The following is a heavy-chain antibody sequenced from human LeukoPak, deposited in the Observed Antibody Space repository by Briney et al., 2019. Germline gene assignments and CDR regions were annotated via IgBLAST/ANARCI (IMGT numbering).Heavy chain of an antibody. V-gene: IGHV4-39*01. J-gene: IGHJ4*02. CDR3: ARLGSGPYDYVWGSYHPYYFDY. CDR1: GGSISSSSYH. D-gene: IGHD3-16*02. CDR2: IYYSGST. Sequence: PSETLSLTGTVSGGSISSSSYHWGWIRQPPGKGRQWFGSIYYSGSTYYNPSLKSRVTISVDTSKNPFSLRLSSVTAADTAVYCCARLGSGPYDYVWGSYHPYYFDYWGQGTLVTVSS.